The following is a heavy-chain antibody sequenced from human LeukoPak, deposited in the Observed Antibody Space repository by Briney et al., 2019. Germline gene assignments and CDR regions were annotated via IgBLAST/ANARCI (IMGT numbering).Heavy chain of an antibody. D-gene: IGHD3-22*01. Sequence: SVKVSCKASGGTFSSYAISWVRQAPGQGLEWMGGIIPIFGTANYAQKFQGRVTITADKSTSTAYMELSSLRSEDTAVYYCAREGNPYYYDSSGSLYYFDYWGQGTLVTVSS. CDR2: IIPIFGTA. J-gene: IGHJ4*02. V-gene: IGHV1-69*06. CDR3: AREGNPYYYDSSGSLYYFDY. CDR1: GGTFSSYA.